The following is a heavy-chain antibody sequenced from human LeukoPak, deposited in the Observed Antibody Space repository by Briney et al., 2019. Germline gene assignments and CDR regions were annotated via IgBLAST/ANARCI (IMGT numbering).Heavy chain of an antibody. CDR2: ISSSRSYT. V-gene: IGHV3-21*01. CDR3: ASDGGPFDH. CDR1: GFTFSSYS. D-gene: IGHD3-16*01. Sequence: GGSLRLSCAASGFTFSSYSMNWVRQAPGKGLEWVSFISSSRSYTYYADSVKGRFTISRDDAKKSVYLQMNSLRAEDTAVYYCASDGGPFDHWGQGILVTVAS. J-gene: IGHJ4*02.